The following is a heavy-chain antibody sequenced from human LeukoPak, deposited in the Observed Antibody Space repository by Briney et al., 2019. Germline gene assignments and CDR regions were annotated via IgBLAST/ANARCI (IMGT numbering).Heavy chain of an antibody. D-gene: IGHD1-26*01. CDR1: GYNFSSNY. CDR2: ITPSGGST. Sequence: AASVKVSCKASGYNFSSNYMHWVRQAPGQGLEWMGIITPSGGSTRYAQNFQGRVTVTRDTSTSTVYMELTNLTSEDTAVYYCARDFRVVGALRYYYYMDVWGKGTTVTISS. CDR3: ARDFRVVGALRYYYYMDV. V-gene: IGHV1-46*01. J-gene: IGHJ6*03.